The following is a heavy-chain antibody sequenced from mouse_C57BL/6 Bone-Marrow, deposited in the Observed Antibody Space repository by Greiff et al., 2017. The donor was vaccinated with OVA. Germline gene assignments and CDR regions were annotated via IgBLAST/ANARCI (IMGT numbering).Heavy chain of an antibody. CDR1: GYTFTSYG. D-gene: IGHD1-1*01. V-gene: IGHV1-81*01. CDR2: IYPRSGHT. Sequence: VQLQQSGAELARPGASVKLSCKASGYTFTSYGISWVKQSTGQGLEWIGEIYPRSGHTYYNEKLKGKATLTADKSSSSAYMELRSLTSEDSAVYFCARQTTVVATEDFDYWGQGTTLTVSS. CDR3: ARQTTVVATEDFDY. J-gene: IGHJ2*01.